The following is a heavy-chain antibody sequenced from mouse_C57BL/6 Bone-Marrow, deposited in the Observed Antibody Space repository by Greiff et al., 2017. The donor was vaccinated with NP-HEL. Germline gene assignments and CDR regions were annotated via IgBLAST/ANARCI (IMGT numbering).Heavy chain of an antibody. Sequence: VQLQQSVAELVRPGASVKLSCTASGFHIKNTYMHWVKQRPDPGLEWIGRIDPANGNTKYAPKFQGKATITADTSSNTAYLQLSSLTSEDTAIYYCEGYYGSSVAYWGQGTLVTVSA. CDR3: EGYYGSSVAY. CDR2: IDPANGNT. V-gene: IGHV14-3*01. D-gene: IGHD1-1*01. CDR1: GFHIKNTY. J-gene: IGHJ3*01.